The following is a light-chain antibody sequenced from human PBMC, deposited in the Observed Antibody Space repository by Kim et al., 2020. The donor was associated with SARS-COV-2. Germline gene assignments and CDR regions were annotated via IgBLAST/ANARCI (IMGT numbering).Light chain of an antibody. CDR3: QQYNNWLPIT. J-gene: IGKJ5*01. CDR1: QSVSSN. Sequence: EVVMTQSPATLSVSPGERATLSCRASQSVSSNLAWYQQKPGQAPRLLIYGESNRATGVPARFRGSGSGTGFTLIISSLQSEDFAVYYCQQYNNWLPITFGQGTRLEIK. V-gene: IGKV3-15*01. CDR2: GES.